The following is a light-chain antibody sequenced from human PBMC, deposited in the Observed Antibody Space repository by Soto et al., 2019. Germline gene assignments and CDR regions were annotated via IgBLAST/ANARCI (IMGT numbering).Light chain of an antibody. CDR1: SSNIGAGSD. CDR3: QSYDSSLSGVV. CDR2: ANN. V-gene: IGLV1-40*01. J-gene: IGLJ2*01. Sequence: QSVLTQPPSVSGAPGQRVTISCTASSSNIGAGSDVHWYQQLPGTAPKLLIYANNNRPSGVPDRFSGSKSGTSASLAITGLQAEDEADYYCQSYDSSLSGVVFGGGTQLTVL.